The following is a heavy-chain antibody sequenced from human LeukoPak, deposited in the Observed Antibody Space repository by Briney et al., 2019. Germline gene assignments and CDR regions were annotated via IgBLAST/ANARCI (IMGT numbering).Heavy chain of an antibody. V-gene: IGHV4-34*01. CDR3: ARGLPYDYVWGSYRYKDYFDY. D-gene: IGHD3-16*02. Sequence: PSETLSLTCAVYGGSFSGYYWSWIRQPPGKGLEWIGEINHSGSTNYNPSLKSRVTISVDTSKNQFSLKLSSVTAADTAVYYCARGLPYDYVWGSYRYKDYFDYWGQGTLVTVSS. J-gene: IGHJ4*02. CDR2: INHSGST. CDR1: GGSFSGYY.